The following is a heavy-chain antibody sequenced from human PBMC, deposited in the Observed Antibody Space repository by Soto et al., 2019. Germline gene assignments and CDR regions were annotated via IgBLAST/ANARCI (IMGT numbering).Heavy chain of an antibody. CDR3: ARDCLSQLAHYYCDGLDL. V-gene: IGHV3-30-3*01. J-gene: IGHJ6*02. CDR1: GFTFSSYA. D-gene: IGHD6-13*01. Sequence: QVQLVESGGGVVQPGRSLRLSCAASGFTFSSYAMHWVRQAPGKGLEWVAVISYDGSNKYYADSVKGRFTISRDNSKNTLYLQLQRLIHEDTAVYYYARDCLSQLAHYYCDGLDLWGQGTKVTVAS. CDR2: ISYDGSNK.